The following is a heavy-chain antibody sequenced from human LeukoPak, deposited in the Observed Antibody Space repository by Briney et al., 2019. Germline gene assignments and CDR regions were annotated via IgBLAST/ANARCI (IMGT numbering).Heavy chain of an antibody. CDR3: ARDRGRYYDSRGFYWGYYFDS. V-gene: IGHV3-23*01. CDR1: GFTFSTYA. CDR2: ISGSGDST. Sequence: GGSLRPSCAASGFTFSTYAVNWVRQAPGKGLEWVSTISGSGDSTYYADSVKGRFTISRDNSKDTLYLQMSSVRVDDTAVYYCARDRGRYYDSRGFYWGYYFDSWGQGILVTVST. D-gene: IGHD3-22*01. J-gene: IGHJ4*02.